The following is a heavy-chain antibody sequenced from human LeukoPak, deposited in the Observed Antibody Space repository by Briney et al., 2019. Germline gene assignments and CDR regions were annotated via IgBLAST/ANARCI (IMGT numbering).Heavy chain of an antibody. CDR2: IYSGGST. Sequence: GGSLRLSCAASGFTVSSNYMSWVRQAPGKGLEWVSVIYSGGSTYYADSVKGRFTISRDNSKNTLYLQMNSLRAEDTAVYYCARDRLGGSIFDYWGQGTLVTVSS. CDR1: GFTVSSNY. V-gene: IGHV3-53*01. D-gene: IGHD3-16*01. CDR3: ARDRLGGSIFDY. J-gene: IGHJ4*02.